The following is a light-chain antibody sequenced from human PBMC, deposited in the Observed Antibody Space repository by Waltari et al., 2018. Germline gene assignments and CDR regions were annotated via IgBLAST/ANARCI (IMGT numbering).Light chain of an antibody. V-gene: IGKV1-12*01. CDR3: QQGHGLPLT. Sequence: DIQMTQSPSSVSASVGDRVTITCRASRDISSWLAWYQQKPGTAPKLLIYAVSSLQSGGPSRFSGSGSGTYFTLTISSLQPEDCAIYYCQQGHGLPLTFGGGTKVEIK. CDR2: AVS. J-gene: IGKJ4*01. CDR1: RDISSW.